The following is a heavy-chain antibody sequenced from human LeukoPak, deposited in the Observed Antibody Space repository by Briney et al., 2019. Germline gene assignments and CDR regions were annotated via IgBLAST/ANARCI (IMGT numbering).Heavy chain of an antibody. CDR2: IYTSGST. CDR3: ARDGGLYCSSTSCYTFPHY. Sequence: SETLSLTCTVSGGSISSYYWSWIRQPAGKGLEWIGRIYTSGSTNYNPSLKSRVTMSVDTSKNQFSLKLSSVTAADTAVYYCARDGGLYCSSTSCYTFPHYWGQGTLVTVSS. J-gene: IGHJ4*02. CDR1: GGSISSYY. V-gene: IGHV4-4*07. D-gene: IGHD2-2*02.